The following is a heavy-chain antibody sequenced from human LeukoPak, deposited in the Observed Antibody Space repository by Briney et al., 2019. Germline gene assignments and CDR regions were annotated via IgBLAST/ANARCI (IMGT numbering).Heavy chain of an antibody. CDR2: INHSGST. V-gene: IGHV4-34*01. CDR3: ARRRVVRGVNLFDY. J-gene: IGHJ4*02. D-gene: IGHD3-10*01. CDR1: GGSFSGYY. Sequence: SETLSLTCAVYGGSFSGYYWSWIRQPPGKGLEWIGEINHSGSTNYNPSLKSRVTISVDTSKNQFSLKLSSVTAADTAVYYCARRRVVRGVNLFDYWGQGTLVTVSS.